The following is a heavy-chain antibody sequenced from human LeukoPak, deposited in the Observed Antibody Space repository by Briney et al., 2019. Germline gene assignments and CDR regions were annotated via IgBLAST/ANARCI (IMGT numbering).Heavy chain of an antibody. CDR1: GGSINNYY. CDR2: IYYRGST. D-gene: IGHD4-17*01. Sequence: PSETLSLTCTVSGGSINNYYWSWIRQPPGKGLEGIGYIYYRGSTNYNPSLKSRVTFSVDTSKNQFSLKLNSVTAADTAVYYCARGGDYGDLRYFDYWGQGTLVTVSP. V-gene: IGHV4-59*01. J-gene: IGHJ4*02. CDR3: ARGGDYGDLRYFDY.